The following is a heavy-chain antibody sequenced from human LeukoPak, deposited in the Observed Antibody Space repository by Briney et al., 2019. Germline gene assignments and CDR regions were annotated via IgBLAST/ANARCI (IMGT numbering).Heavy chain of an antibody. CDR2: IRHDGSNK. CDR3: AKDAYYYDSSGYFDY. CDR1: GFTFSSYG. D-gene: IGHD3-22*01. Sequence: GGSLRLSCAASGFTFSSYGMHWVRQAPGKGLEWVAFIRHDGSNKYYADSVKGRFTISRDNSKNTLYLQMNSLRAEDTAVYYCAKDAYYYDSSGYFDYWGQGTLVTVSS. J-gene: IGHJ4*02. V-gene: IGHV3-30*02.